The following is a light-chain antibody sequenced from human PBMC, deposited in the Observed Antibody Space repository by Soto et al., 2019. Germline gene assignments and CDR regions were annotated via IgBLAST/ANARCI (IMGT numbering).Light chain of an antibody. V-gene: IGLV2-8*01. CDR2: EVS. CDR1: SSDVGTYNY. J-gene: IGLJ2*01. CDR3: SSYAGSNNVL. Sequence: QSALTQPPSASGSPGQSVTISCTGTSSDVGTYNYVSWYQQHPGKAPKLMIYEVSKRPSGVPDRFSGYTAGNTASLSVSGLQAEDESDYYCSSYAGSNNVLFGGGTKLTVL.